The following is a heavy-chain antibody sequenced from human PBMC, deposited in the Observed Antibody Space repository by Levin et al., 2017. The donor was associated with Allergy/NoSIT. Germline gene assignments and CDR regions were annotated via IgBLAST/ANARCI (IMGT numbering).Heavy chain of an antibody. D-gene: IGHD4-23*01. J-gene: IGHJ4*02. CDR1: GFIFRNSW. CDR3: AKGSPSNGNSFDH. Sequence: GGSLRLSCAASGFIFRNSWMSWVRQAPGKGLEWVANMKQDGSEKHYVDSVEGRFTISRDNAKNSLFLQMNSLRDEDTAVYYCAKGSPSNGNSFDHWGQGTLVTVSS. CDR2: MKQDGSEK. V-gene: IGHV3-7*04.